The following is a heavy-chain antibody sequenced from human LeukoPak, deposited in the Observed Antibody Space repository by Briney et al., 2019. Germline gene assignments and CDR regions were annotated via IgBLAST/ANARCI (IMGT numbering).Heavy chain of an antibody. D-gene: IGHD5-24*01. CDR3: ARSLETYYFDY. V-gene: IGHV1-18*01. Sequence: GASVKVSCKAAGYTFTSYGISWLRQAPGQGHEWMGWITAYNGNTNYAQKLQGRVTMTTDTYTSTAYMELRSLRSDDTAVYCCARSLETYYFDYWGQGTLVTVSS. CDR1: GYTFTSYG. CDR2: ITAYNGNT. J-gene: IGHJ4*02.